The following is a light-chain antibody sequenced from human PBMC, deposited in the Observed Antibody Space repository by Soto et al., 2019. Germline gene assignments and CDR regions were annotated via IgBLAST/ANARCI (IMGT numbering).Light chain of an antibody. CDR1: YSNIGTNT. CDR3: AAWDVSLDGPV. V-gene: IGLV1-44*01. J-gene: IGLJ3*02. Sequence: QSVLTQPPSASGTPGQRVTISCSGSYSNIGTNTVNWYQQVPGTAPKLLIYSNSQRPSGVPDRFSGSKSGTSASLAISGLQSDDEADYYCAAWDVSLDGPVFGGGTKLTVL. CDR2: SNS.